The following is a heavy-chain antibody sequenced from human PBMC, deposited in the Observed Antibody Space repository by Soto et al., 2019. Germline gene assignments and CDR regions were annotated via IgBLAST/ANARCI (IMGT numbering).Heavy chain of an antibody. V-gene: IGHV1-69*13. CDR2: IIPIFGTA. D-gene: IGHD3-22*01. Sequence: ASVKVSCKASGGTFSSYAISWVRQAPGQGLEWMGGIIPIFGTANYAQKFQGRVTITADESTSTAYMELSSLRSEDTAVYYCAREWFEDSSGYFDYWGQGTLVTVSS. J-gene: IGHJ4*02. CDR1: GGTFSSYA. CDR3: AREWFEDSSGYFDY.